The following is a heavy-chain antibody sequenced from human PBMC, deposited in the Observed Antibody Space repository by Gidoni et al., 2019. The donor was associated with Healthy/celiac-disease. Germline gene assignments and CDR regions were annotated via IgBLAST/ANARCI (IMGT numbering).Heavy chain of an antibody. V-gene: IGHV2-5*02. Sequence: QITLKESGPTLVKPTQTLTRTCTFSGFSLSTSGVGVGWIRQPPGKGLEGLALIYWDDDKRCSPSLKSRLTITKDTSKHQVVLTKTNMDPVDTATYFCAHSGRLNWFDPWGQGTLVTVSS. CDR2: IYWDDDK. CDR3: AHSGRLNWFDP. J-gene: IGHJ5*02. CDR1: GFSLSTSGVG.